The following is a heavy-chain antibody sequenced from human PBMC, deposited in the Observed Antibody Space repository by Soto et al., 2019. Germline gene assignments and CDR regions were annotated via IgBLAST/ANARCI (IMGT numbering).Heavy chain of an antibody. CDR3: AKASVPGTYYYYYGMDV. Sequence: QVQLVESGGGVVQPGRSLRLSCAASGFTFSNYGMHWVRQAPGKGLEWVAVISYDGTKQYYADSVKGRLTISRDSSKRKLYLQMNSLRAEDTAVYYCAKASVPGTYYYYYGMDVWGQGTTVTVSS. CDR2: ISYDGTKQ. D-gene: IGHD6-19*01. J-gene: IGHJ6*02. V-gene: IGHV3-30*18. CDR1: GFTFSNYG.